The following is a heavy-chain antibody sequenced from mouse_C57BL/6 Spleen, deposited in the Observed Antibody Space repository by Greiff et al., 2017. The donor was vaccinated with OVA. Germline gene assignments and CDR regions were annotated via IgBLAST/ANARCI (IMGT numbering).Heavy chain of an antibody. D-gene: IGHD2-4*01. CDR1: GYTFTDYY. CDR3: AREGIRGIDYALDY. V-gene: IGHV1-26*01. CDR2: INPNNGGT. Sequence: VQLQQSGPELVKPGASVKLSCKASGYTFTDYYMNWVKQSHGKSLEWIGDINPNNGGTSYNEKFKGKATLTVDKSYSTAYMDNRSLTSEDSAVDYCAREGIRGIDYALDYWGQGTSVTVSS. J-gene: IGHJ4*01.